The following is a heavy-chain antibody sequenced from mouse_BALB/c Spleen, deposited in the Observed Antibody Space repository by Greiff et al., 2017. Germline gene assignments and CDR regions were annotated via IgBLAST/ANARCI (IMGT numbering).Heavy chain of an antibody. CDR1: GYTFTSYW. D-gene: IGHD2-4*01. CDR3: TRRVYYDCDGAFAY. Sequence: LQQPGSELVRPGASVKLSCKASGYTFTSYWMHWVKQRPGQGLEWIGNIYPGSGSTNYDEKFKSKATLTVDTSSSTAYMQLSSLTSEDSAVYYCTRRVYYDCDGAFAYWGQGTLVTVSA. J-gene: IGHJ3*01. CDR2: IYPGSGST. V-gene: IGHV1S22*01.